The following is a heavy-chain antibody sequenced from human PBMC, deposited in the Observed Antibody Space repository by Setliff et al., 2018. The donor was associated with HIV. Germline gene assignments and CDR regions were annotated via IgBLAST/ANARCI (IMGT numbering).Heavy chain of an antibody. CDR1: GYTFTSYG. Sequence: GASVKVSCKASGYTFTSYGISWVRQAPEQGLEWMGILNPSEGTTSFAQKFQGRVTMTRDTSTSTVYMDLSSLRADDTAVYYCVRGYRSAWNSWFDAWGQGTRVTVSS. CDR3: VRGYRSAWNSWFDA. CDR2: LNPSEGTT. V-gene: IGHV1-46*01. D-gene: IGHD6-19*01. J-gene: IGHJ5*02.